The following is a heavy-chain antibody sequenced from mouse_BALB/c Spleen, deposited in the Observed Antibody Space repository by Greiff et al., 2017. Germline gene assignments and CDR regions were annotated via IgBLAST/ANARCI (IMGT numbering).Heavy chain of an antibody. V-gene: IGHV5-12-1*01. Sequence: EVQLVESGGGLVKPGGSLKLSCAASGFAFSSYDMSWVRQTPEKRLEWVAYISSGGGSTYYPDTVKGRFTISRDNAKNTLYLQMSSLKSEDTAMYYCARGANFDYWGQGTTLTVSS. J-gene: IGHJ2*01. CDR1: GFAFSSYD. D-gene: IGHD1-1*01. CDR2: ISSGGGST. CDR3: ARGANFDY.